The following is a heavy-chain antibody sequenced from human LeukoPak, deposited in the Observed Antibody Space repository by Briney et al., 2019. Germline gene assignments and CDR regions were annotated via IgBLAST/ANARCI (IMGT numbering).Heavy chain of an antibody. V-gene: IGHV5-51*01. CDR1: GYSFTTYW. Sequence: GESLKTSCKGSGYSFTTYWIGWVRKMPGKGLEWMGIIYPGDSDTRYSPSFQGQVTISADKSISTAYLQWSSLKASDTAMYYCARHNFGADFWSGYSQWGQGTLVTVSS. CDR3: ARHNFGADFWSGYSQ. D-gene: IGHD3-3*01. J-gene: IGHJ4*02. CDR2: IYPGDSDT.